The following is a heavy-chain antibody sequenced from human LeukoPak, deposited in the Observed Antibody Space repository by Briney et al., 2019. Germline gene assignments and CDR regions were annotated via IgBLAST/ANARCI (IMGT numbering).Heavy chain of an antibody. J-gene: IGHJ4*02. CDR2: SFHSGVT. D-gene: IGHD6-13*01. CDR3: ARMGQQLSISYFDF. CDR1: DYSISSGYY. Sequence: PSETLSLTCTVSDYSISSGYYWGWIRQAPGKGLEWIASSFHSGVTNYNPSLKRRVTVSLDTPKNQFSLRLSSVTAADTAVYFCARMGQQLSISYFDFWGQGTLVSVSS. V-gene: IGHV4-38-2*02.